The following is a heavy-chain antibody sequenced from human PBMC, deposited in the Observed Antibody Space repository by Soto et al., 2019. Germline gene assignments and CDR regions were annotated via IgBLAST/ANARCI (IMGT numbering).Heavy chain of an antibody. CDR1: GGSLSGYY. D-gene: IGHD5-12*01. J-gene: IGHJ4*02. Sequence: QVQLQQWGAGLLKPSETLSLNCAVTGGSLSGYYWSWIRQAPGKGLEWIGEVKDGGHTNYRPSLRGRVTISSDTSNNQFSLRLNSVTAADTGVYYCARGQEGVVATHWDQGSLVTVSS. CDR3: ARGQEGVVATH. V-gene: IGHV4-34*01. CDR2: VKDGGHT.